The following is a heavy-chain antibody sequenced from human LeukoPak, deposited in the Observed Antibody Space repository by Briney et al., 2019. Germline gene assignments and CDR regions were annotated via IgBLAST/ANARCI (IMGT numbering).Heavy chain of an antibody. V-gene: IGHV3-23*01. D-gene: IGHD2-21*02. J-gene: IGHJ6*03. Sequence: GGSLRLSCAASGFTFSSYSMNWVRQAPGQGLEWVSAISGSGGSTYYADSVKGRFTISRDNSKNTLYLQMSSLRAEDTAVYYCAKLLAAWRVVSANYMDVWGKGTTVTVS. CDR1: GFTFSSYS. CDR2: ISGSGGST. CDR3: AKLLAAWRVVSANYMDV.